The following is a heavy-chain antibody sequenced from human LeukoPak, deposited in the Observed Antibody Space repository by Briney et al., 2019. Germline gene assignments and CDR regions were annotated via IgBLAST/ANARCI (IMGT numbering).Heavy chain of an antibody. V-gene: IGHV3-48*03. J-gene: IGHJ4*02. D-gene: IGHD4-23*01. CDR2: ISSSGSTI. Sequence: GGSLRLSCAASGFTFSSYEMNWVRQAPGKGLEWVSYISSSGSTIYYADSVKDRFTISRDNAKNSLYLQMNSLRAEDTAVYYCARDQDYGGDYWGQGTLVTVSS. CDR3: ARDQDYGGDY. CDR1: GFTFSSYE.